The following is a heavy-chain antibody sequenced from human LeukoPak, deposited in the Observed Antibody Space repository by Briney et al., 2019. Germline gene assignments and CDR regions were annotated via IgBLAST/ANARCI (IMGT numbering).Heavy chain of an antibody. D-gene: IGHD1-26*01. J-gene: IGHJ4*02. V-gene: IGHV3-30*04. CDR2: ISYDGSNK. CDR3: ARGRGIVAPSGY. CDR1: GFTFSSYA. Sequence: GRSLRLSCAASGFTFSSYAMHWVRQAPGKGLEWVAVISYDGSNKYYADSMKGRFTISRDNSKNTLYLQMNSLRAEDTAVYYCARGRGIVAPSGYWGQGTLVTVSS.